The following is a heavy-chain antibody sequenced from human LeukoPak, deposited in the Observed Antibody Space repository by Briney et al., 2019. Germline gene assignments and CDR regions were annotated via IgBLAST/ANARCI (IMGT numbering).Heavy chain of an antibody. J-gene: IGHJ4*02. CDR1: GFTFSSYA. V-gene: IGHV3-23*01. D-gene: IGHD6-13*01. CDR2: ISGSGGST. Sequence: PGGSLRLSCAASGFTFSSYAMSWVRQAPGKGLEWVSVISGSGGSTNYVDSVKGRFTISRDNSKNMLFLQMNSLRADDTAVYYCGRLGSTWYGDYWGQGTLVTVSS. CDR3: GRLGSTWYGDY.